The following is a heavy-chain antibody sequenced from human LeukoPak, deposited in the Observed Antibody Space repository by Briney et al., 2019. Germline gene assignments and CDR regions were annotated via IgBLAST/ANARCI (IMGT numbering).Heavy chain of an antibody. D-gene: IGHD3-10*01. CDR3: ARASSGSFTIDY. CDR1: GGTFSSYA. V-gene: IGHV1-69*13. Sequence: ASVKVSCKASGGTFSSYAISWVRQAPGQGLEWMGGIIPIFGTANYAQKFQGRVTITADESASTAYMELSSLRSEDTAVYYCARASSGSFTIDYWGQGTLVTVSS. J-gene: IGHJ4*02. CDR2: IIPIFGTA.